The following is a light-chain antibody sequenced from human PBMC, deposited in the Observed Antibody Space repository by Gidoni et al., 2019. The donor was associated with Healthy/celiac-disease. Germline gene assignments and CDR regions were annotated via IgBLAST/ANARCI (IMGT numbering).Light chain of an antibody. J-gene: IGKJ2*01. V-gene: IGKV1-33*01. CDR3: QQYDIQYT. Sequence: DIQMTQSPSSLSASVGDRVTITCQASQDISNYLNWYQQKPGKAPKLLIYDASNLETGVPSRFSGSGSGTDFTFTISSLQPEDIATYYCQQYDIQYTFGQGTKLEIK. CDR1: QDISNY. CDR2: DAS.